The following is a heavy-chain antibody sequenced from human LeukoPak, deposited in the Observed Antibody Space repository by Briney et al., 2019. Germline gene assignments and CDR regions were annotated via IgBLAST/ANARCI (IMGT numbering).Heavy chain of an antibody. CDR3: ARAGYSSSLNY. J-gene: IGHJ4*02. Sequence: GGSLRLSCAASGFAFSSYEMNWVRQAPGKGLEWVSYISSSGSTIYYADSVKGRFTISRDNAKNTLYLQMNSLRAEDTAVYYCARAGYSSSLNYWGQGTLVTVSS. V-gene: IGHV3-48*03. CDR2: ISSSGSTI. D-gene: IGHD6-13*01. CDR1: GFAFSSYE.